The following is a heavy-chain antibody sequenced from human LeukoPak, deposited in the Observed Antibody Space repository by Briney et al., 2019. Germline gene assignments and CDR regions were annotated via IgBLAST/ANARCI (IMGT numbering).Heavy chain of an antibody. CDR1: GGSISSSSYY. V-gene: IGHV4-39*07. D-gene: IGHD3-10*01. CDR2: IYTSGST. Sequence: SETLSLTCTVSGGSISSSSYYWGWIRQPPGKGLEWIGRIYTSGSTNYNPSLKSRVTMSVDTSKNQFSLKLSSVTAADTAVYYCAREVGITMVRGAGAFDIWGQGTMVTVSS. CDR3: AREVGITMVRGAGAFDI. J-gene: IGHJ3*02.